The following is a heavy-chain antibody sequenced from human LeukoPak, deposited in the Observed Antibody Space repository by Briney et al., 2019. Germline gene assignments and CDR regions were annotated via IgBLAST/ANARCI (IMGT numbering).Heavy chain of an antibody. CDR3: AREGDGSGSYYTLYYYYMDV. V-gene: IGHV4-38-2*02. Sequence: SETLSLTCTVSGYSISSGYYWGWIRQPPGKGLEWIGSIYHSGSTYYNPSLKSRVTISVDTSKNQFSLKLSSVTAADTAVYYCAREGDGSGSYYTLYYYYMDVWGKGTTVTISS. J-gene: IGHJ6*03. CDR2: IYHSGST. CDR1: GYSISSGYY. D-gene: IGHD3-10*01.